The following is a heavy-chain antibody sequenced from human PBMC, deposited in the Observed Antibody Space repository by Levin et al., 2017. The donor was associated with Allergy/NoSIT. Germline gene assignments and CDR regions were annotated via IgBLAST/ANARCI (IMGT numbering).Heavy chain of an antibody. V-gene: IGHV3-11*03. Sequence: GGSLRLSCAASGFTFSDYYMTWIRQAPGKGLEWLSYISSSSTYTNYADSMKGRFTISRDNAKNSLYLQMNTLRAEDTAVYYCARFRLLTSDFDYWPQVTLLTVSS. J-gene: IGHJ4*02. CDR2: ISSSSTYT. D-gene: IGHD3-9*01. CDR3: ARFRLLTSDFDY. CDR1: GFTFSDYY.